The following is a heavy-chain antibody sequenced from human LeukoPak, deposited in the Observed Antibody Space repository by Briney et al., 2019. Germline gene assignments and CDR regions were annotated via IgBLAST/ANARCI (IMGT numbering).Heavy chain of an antibody. V-gene: IGHV3-9*01. CDR1: GFTFDDYA. J-gene: IGHJ4*02. CDR3: AKDLSYSSSWGGFDY. Sequence: QTGGSLRLSCAASGFTFDDYAMHWVRQAPGKGLEWVSGISWNSGSIGYADSVKGRFTISRDNTKNSLYLQMNSLRAEDTAVYYCAKDLSYSSSWGGFDYWGQGTLVTVSS. CDR2: ISWNSGSI. D-gene: IGHD6-13*01.